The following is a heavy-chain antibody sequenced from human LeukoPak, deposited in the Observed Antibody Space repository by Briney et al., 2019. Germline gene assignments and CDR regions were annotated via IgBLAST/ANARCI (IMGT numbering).Heavy chain of an antibody. CDR2: ISGSGGST. CDR3: ARDMYDYDSSGYQADY. Sequence: GGSLRLSCAASGFTFSSYAMSWVRQAPGKGLEWVSAISGSGGSTYYADSVKGRFTISRDNSKNTLYLQMNSLRAEDTAVYYCARDMYDYDSSGYQADYWGQGTLVTVSS. V-gene: IGHV3-23*01. J-gene: IGHJ4*02. CDR1: GFTFSSYA. D-gene: IGHD3-22*01.